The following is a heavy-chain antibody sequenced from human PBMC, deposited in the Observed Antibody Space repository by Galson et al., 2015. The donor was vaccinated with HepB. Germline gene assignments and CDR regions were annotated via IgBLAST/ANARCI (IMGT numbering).Heavy chain of an antibody. J-gene: IGHJ4*02. D-gene: IGHD5-12*01. Sequence: SLRLSCAASGFSFGDYYMAWIRQAPGKGLEWVSYISYTNSYTQYADPVKGRFTISRDNSKNSLYLQMNNLRVEDTAMFYCARGTPRREWLPLKPFDYWGQGTLVTVSS. CDR2: ISYTNSYT. V-gene: IGHV3-11*05. CDR1: GFSFGDYY. CDR3: ARGTPRREWLPLKPFDY.